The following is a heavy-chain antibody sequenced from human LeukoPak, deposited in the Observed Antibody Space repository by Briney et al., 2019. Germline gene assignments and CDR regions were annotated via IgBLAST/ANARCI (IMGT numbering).Heavy chain of an antibody. Sequence: GGSLRLSCAASGFTFSDYYMSWIRQAPGKGLEWVSYISSSGSTIYYADSVKGRFTISRDNSKNTLYLQMNSLRAEDTAVYYCARDHDYGDYGLKYFDYWGQGTLVTVSS. CDR3: ARDHDYGDYGLKYFDY. CDR1: GFTFSDYY. J-gene: IGHJ4*02. D-gene: IGHD4-17*01. CDR2: ISSSGSTI. V-gene: IGHV3-11*04.